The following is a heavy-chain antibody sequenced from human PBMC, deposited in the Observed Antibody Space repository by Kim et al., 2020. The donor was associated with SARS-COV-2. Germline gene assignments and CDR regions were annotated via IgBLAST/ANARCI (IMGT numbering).Heavy chain of an antibody. CDR3: ARLGRVGAPSSAYNWFDP. D-gene: IGHD1-26*01. J-gene: IGHJ5*02. V-gene: IGHV4-39*01. Sequence: SETLSLTCTVSGGSISSSSYYWGWIRQPPGKGLEWIGSIYYSGSTYYNPSLKSRVTISVDTSKNQFSLKLSSVTAADTAVYYCARLGRVGAPSSAYNWFDPWGQGTLVTVSS. CDR1: GGSISSSSYY. CDR2: IYYSGST.